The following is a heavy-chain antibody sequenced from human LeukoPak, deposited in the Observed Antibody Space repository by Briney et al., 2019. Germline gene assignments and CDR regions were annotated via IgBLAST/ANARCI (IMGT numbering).Heavy chain of an antibody. J-gene: IGHJ6*02. Sequence: AASVKVSCKASGDTFTGYYMHWLRQAPGQGLEWVGWIDPNSGGTNYAQKFQGRVTMTRDTSISTAYMELSRLRSDDTAVYYCARDRIKRYYYYGMDVWGQGTTVTVSS. V-gene: IGHV1-2*02. CDR1: GDTFTGYY. CDR2: IDPNSGGT. D-gene: IGHD3-16*01. CDR3: ARDRIKRYYYYGMDV.